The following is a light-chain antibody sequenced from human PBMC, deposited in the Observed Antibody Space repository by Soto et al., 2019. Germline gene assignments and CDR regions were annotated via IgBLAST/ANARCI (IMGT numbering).Light chain of an antibody. CDR1: SSNIGGNA. CDR2: GNN. V-gene: IGLV1-44*01. Sequence: QSVLTQPPSMSATPGQRVTISCSGSSSNIGGNAVNWYQQLPGTAPKLLIYGNNQRPSGVPDRFSASKSGTSASLTISGLQSEDEADYYCAVWDDSLTGAVFGGGTKLTVL. CDR3: AVWDDSLTGAV. J-gene: IGLJ2*01.